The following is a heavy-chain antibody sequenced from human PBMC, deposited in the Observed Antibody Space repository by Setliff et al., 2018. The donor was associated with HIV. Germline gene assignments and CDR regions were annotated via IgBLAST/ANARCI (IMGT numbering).Heavy chain of an antibody. J-gene: IGHJ6*03. CDR1: GFTFDDYG. CDR3: ARSRYSNGPGDYHFYYMDV. CDR2: INWNGGSR. Sequence: GSLRLSCAASGFTFDDYGLSWVRQAPGKGLEWVSGINWNGGSRGYADSVKGRFTIFRDNAKNSLYLQMNSLRAEDTALYYCARSRYSNGPGDYHFYYMDVWGKGTTVTVSS. D-gene: IGHD5-18*01. V-gene: IGHV3-20*04.